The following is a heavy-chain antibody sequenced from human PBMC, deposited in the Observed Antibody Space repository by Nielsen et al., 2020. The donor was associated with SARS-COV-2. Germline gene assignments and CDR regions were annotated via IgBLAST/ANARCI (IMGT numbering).Heavy chain of an antibody. CDR1: GFTFSSYA. V-gene: IGHV3-30*04. CDR2: ISYDGSNK. Sequence: GESLKISCAASGFTFSSYAMHWVRQAPGKGLEWVAVISYDGSNKYYADSVKGRFTISRDNSKNTLYLQMNSLRAEDTAVYYCAREQDIVVVPAADSFDYWGQGTLVTVSS. CDR3: AREQDIVVVPAADSFDY. D-gene: IGHD2-2*01. J-gene: IGHJ4*02.